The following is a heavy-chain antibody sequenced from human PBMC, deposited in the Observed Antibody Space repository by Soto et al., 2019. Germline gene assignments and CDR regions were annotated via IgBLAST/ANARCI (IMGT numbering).Heavy chain of an antibody. V-gene: IGHV3-48*03. CDR2: ISSSGSTI. D-gene: IGHD6-19*01. CDR3: ARAAPPLYSSGWYYFDY. CDR1: GFTFSSYE. Sequence: GGSLRLSCAASGFTFSSYEMNWVRQAPGKGLEWVSYISSSGSTIYYADSVKGRFTISRDNAKNSLYLQMNSPRAEDTAVYYCARAAPPLYSSGWYYFDYWGQGTLVTVSS. J-gene: IGHJ4*02.